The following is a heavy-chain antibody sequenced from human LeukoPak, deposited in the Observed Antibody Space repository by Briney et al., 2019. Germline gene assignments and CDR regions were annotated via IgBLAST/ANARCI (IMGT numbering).Heavy chain of an antibody. Sequence: PGGSLRLSCVASGFTFSSYAMSWVRQAPGKGLEWVSIISGSGGTTFYAESVKGRFTVSRDNAKNSLYLQMNSLRDEDAAVYYCARDRTVTMVRGVKGYYYGMDVWGQGTTVTVSS. D-gene: IGHD3-10*01. J-gene: IGHJ6*02. CDR3: ARDRTVTMVRGVKGYYYGMDV. CDR2: ISGSGGTT. CDR1: GFTFSSYA. V-gene: IGHV3-23*01.